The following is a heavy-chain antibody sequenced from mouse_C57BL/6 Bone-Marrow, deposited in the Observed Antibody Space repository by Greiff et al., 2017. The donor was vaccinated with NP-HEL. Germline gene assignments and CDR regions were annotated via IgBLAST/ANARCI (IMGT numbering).Heavy chain of an antibody. CDR2: ISSGSSTI. D-gene: IGHD2-1*01. V-gene: IGHV5-17*01. J-gene: IGHJ2*01. CDR1: GFTFSDYG. CDR3: ARPDYGNPYYFDY. Sequence: DVMLVESGGGLVKPGGSLKLSCAASGFTFSDYGMHWVRQAPEKGLEWVAYISSGSSTIYYADTVKGRFTISRDNAKNTLFLQMTGLRSEDTAMYYCARPDYGNPYYFDYWGQGTTLTVSS.